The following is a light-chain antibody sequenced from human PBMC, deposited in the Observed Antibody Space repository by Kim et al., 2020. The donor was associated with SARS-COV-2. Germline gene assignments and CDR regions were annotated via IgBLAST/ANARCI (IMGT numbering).Light chain of an antibody. Sequence: SDTSTGTRGGGHGSDAIARHQLQPNKGPRCVMKVYSDGSRSKGAGFPDRSSGSSSGAERYLTIAGRQSEDEADYYCQTWSTGLWVFGGGTQLTVL. J-gene: IGLJ3*02. V-gene: IGLV4-69*01. CDR2: VYSDGSR. CDR3: QTWSTGLWV. CDR1: GGHGSDA.